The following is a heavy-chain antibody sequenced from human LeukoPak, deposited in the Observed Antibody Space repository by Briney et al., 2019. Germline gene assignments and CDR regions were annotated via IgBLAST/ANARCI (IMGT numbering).Heavy chain of an antibody. J-gene: IGHJ4*02. CDR3: ARGRSYYYDSSGYYYEFDY. D-gene: IGHD3-22*01. CDR1: GYTFTSYG. CDR2: ISAYNGNT. Sequence: GASVKVSCKASGYTFTSYGISWVRQAPGQGLEWMGWISAYNGNTNYAQKLQGRVTMTTDTSTSTAYMELRSLRSDDTAVYYCARGRSYYYDSSGYYYEFDYWGQGTLVTVSS. V-gene: IGHV1-18*01.